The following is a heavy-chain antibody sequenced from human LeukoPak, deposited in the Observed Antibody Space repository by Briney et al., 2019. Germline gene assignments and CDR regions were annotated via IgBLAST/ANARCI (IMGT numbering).Heavy chain of an antibody. CDR3: ARGGMTRRKYFDY. V-gene: IGHV1-8*03. CDR1: GGTFSSYA. CDR2: MNPNSGNT. Sequence: ASVKVSCKASGGTFSSYAISWVRQAPGQGLEWMGWMNPNSGNTGYAQKFQGRVTITRNTSISTAYMELSSLRSEDTAVYYCARGGMTRRKYFDYWGQGTLVTVSS. J-gene: IGHJ4*02.